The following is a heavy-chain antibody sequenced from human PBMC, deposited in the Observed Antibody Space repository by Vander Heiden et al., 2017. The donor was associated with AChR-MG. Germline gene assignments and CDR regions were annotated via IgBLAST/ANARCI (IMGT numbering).Heavy chain of an antibody. V-gene: IGHV1-2*02. CDR3: ARWGGIVDTAKNFDY. Sequence: QVQLVQSAPEVKKHGASAKASCKPPGYTLTDYYMHWVRQAPGQGLEWMGWINPNSGGTNYAQKFRGRVTMTRDTSISTAYMELGRLGSDDTDVYYCARWGGIVDTAKNFDYWGQGTLVTVSS. D-gene: IGHD5-18*01. CDR2: INPNSGGT. J-gene: IGHJ4*02. CDR1: GYTLTDYY.